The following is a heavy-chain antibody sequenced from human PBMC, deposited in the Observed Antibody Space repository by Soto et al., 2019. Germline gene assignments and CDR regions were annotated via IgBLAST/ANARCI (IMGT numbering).Heavy chain of an antibody. CDR3: ARDSGYSYGPIDY. Sequence: SETLSLTCAVYSGSFSGHFWSWIRQPPGKGLEWIGEINLAGGTNYNPSLKSRVTISIDKSNNQFFLKLTSVTAADKAVYYCARDSGYSYGPIDYWGQGTLVTVSS. D-gene: IGHD5-18*01. V-gene: IGHV4-34*01. CDR1: SGSFSGHF. J-gene: IGHJ4*02. CDR2: INLAGGT.